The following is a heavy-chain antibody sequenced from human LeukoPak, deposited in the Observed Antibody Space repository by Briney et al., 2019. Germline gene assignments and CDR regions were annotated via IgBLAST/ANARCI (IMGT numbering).Heavy chain of an antibody. CDR3: TRDDYY. J-gene: IGHJ4*02. V-gene: IGHV3-49*04. CDR2: IRNKAYGGRT. CDR1: VFTFGDYA. D-gene: IGHD4/OR15-4a*01. Sequence: GGSLRLSCTASVFTFGDYAISWVRQAPGRGLEWIAFIRNKAYGGRTEYASSVKGRFTISRDDSKSIAYLQMNSLKTEDTAVYYCTRDDYYWGQGALVTVSS.